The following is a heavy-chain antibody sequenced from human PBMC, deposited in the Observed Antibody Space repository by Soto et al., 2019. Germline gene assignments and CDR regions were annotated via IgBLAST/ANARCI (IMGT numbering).Heavy chain of an antibody. CDR1: GGSISSGGYY. CDR2: IFSGGPA. Sequence: QVQLQESGPGLVKPSQTLSVTCTVSGGSISSGGYYWSWMRQHPGKGLDWLEYIFSGGPAYYNASLNTRVTISVDTSKIHCSLKLSSVTAADTAVYYCSRGLNYAKQDAFDVWGQETMVTVSS. V-gene: IGHV4-31*03. CDR3: SRGLNYAKQDAFDV. D-gene: IGHD2-2*01. J-gene: IGHJ3*01.